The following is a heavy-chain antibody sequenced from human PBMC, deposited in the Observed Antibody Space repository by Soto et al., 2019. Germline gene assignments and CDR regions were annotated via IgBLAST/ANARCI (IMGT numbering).Heavy chain of an antibody. V-gene: IGHV1-69*01. D-gene: IGHD3-3*01. CDR1: GATFSTLT. CDR3: ARWRGAVTTPGFMGPLDY. CDR2: ITHIFATT. J-gene: IGHJ4*02. Sequence: QGQLVQSGTEVKKPGSSVKVSCRASGATFSTLTISWVRQAPGQGPEWMGGITHIFATTKYAQKFQGRVTLTADASTNTVCMELSSLRSEDTALYYCARWRGAVTTPGFMGPLDYWGQGTLVTVSS.